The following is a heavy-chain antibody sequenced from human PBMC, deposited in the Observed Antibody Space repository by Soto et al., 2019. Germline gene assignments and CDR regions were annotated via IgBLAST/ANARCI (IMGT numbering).Heavy chain of an antibody. J-gene: IGHJ4*02. V-gene: IGHV3-23*01. CDR1: GFSFSSYA. CDR3: AKGSIEYSASVDN. Sequence: EVQLLESGGGLVQPGGSLRLSCAASGFSFSSYAMVWVRQAPGKGLEWVSVISARGGSSYFVDSVKGRFTISRDNSKNLLSLEMNSLRAEDTAIYFCAKGSIEYSASVDNWGQGTLVLVSS. CDR2: ISARGGSS. D-gene: IGHD5-12*01.